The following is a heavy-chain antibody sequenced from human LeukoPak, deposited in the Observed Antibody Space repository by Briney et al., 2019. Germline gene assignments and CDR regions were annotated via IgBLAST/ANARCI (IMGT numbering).Heavy chain of an antibody. V-gene: IGHV3-30-3*01. J-gene: IGHJ6*02. CDR1: GFTFSSYA. CDR2: ISYDGSNK. CDR3: ARDVIVVVPAAIFEYYYYGMDV. D-gene: IGHD2-2*01. Sequence: PGGSLRLSCAASGFTFSSYAMHWVRQAPGKGLEWVAVISYDGSNKYYADSVKGRFTISRDNSKNTLYLQMNSLRAEDTAVYYCARDVIVVVPAAIFEYYYYGMDVWGQGTTVTVSS.